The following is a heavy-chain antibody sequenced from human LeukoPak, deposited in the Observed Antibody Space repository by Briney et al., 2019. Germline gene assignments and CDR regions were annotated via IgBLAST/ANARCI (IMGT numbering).Heavy chain of an antibody. J-gene: IGHJ4*02. CDR2: IKQDGSEK. V-gene: IGHV3-7*01. Sequence: GGSLRLSCAASGFTLSSYWMSWVRQAPGKGLEWVANIKQDGSEKYYVDSVKGRFTISRDNAKNSLYLQMNSLRAEDTAVYYCARGRGSSSWYYFDYWGQGTLVTVSS. CDR3: ARGRGSSSWYYFDY. CDR1: GFTLSSYW. D-gene: IGHD6-13*01.